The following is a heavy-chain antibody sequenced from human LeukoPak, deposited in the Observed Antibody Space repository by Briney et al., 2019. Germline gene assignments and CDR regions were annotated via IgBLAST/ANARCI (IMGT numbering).Heavy chain of an antibody. V-gene: IGHV4-34*01. CDR1: GGSFSGYY. CDR2: INHSGST. J-gene: IGHJ6*03. D-gene: IGHD6-6*01. Sequence: SETLSLTCAVYGGSFSGYYWSWIRQPPGKGLEWIGEINHSGSTNYNPSLKGRVTISVDTSKNQFSLKLSSVTAADTAVYYCARFPIAARPYYYYYMDVWGKGTTVTVSS. CDR3: ARFPIAARPYYYYYMDV.